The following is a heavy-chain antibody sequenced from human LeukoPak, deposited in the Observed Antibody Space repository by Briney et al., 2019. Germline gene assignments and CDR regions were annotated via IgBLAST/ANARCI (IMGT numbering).Heavy chain of an antibody. CDR3: ARDYTGGWNDF. CDR1: GFTFRKHW. D-gene: IGHD7-27*01. V-gene: IGHV3-7*01. J-gene: IGHJ4*02. CDR2: IREDGSEK. Sequence: GGSLRLSCAAAGFTFRKHWMSWVRQSIGKGLECVAKIREDGSEKHYVDSVKGRFTISRDNARNSLYLQMNNLRAGDTAVYYCARDYTGGWNDFWGQGTLVTVSS.